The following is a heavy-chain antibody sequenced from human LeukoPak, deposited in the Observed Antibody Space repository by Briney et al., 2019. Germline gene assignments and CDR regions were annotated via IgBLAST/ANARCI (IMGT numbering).Heavy chain of an antibody. CDR2: IYYSGST. V-gene: IGHV4-39*07. J-gene: IGHJ4*02. CDR3: ARDNSDYPIDY. D-gene: IGHD5-12*01. Sequence: PSETLSLTCTVSGGSISSSSYYWGWIRQPPGQGLEWIGSIYYSGSTYYNPSLKSRVTISVDTSKNQFSLKLSSVTAADTAVYYCARDNSDYPIDYWGQGTLVTVSS. CDR1: GGSISSSSYY.